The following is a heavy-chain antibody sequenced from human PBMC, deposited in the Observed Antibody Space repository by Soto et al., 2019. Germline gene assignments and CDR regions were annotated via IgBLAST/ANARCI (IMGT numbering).Heavy chain of an antibody. Sequence: PGGSLRLSCAASGFTFSSYWMHWVRQAPGKGLVWVSRINSDGSSTSYADSVKGRFTISRDNAKNTLYLQMNSLRAEDTAVYYCARVPGARWYYYYYGMDVWGQGTTVTVSS. CDR3: ARVPGARWYYYYYGMDV. D-gene: IGHD7-27*01. V-gene: IGHV3-74*01. CDR2: INSDGSST. CDR1: GFTFSSYW. J-gene: IGHJ6*02.